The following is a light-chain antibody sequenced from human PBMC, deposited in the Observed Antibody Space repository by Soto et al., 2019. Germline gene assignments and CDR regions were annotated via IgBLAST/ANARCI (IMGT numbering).Light chain of an antibody. CDR1: QTISRW. J-gene: IGKJ5*01. Sequence: DIQLTKPHSTLSASVGDEVTITCRASQTISRWLAWYQQKPGRAPKLLIYDASTLESGVPSRFSGSGSETEFTLTISRLQPDDFATYFCHSRAFGQGTRLEI. V-gene: IGKV1-5*01. CDR2: DAS. CDR3: HSRA.